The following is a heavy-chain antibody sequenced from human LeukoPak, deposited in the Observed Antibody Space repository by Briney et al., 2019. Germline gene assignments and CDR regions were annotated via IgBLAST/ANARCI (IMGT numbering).Heavy chain of an antibody. CDR2: IGSSGSYI. CDR1: GFTFSSYH. Sequence: GGSLRLSCEVSGFTFSSYHMNWVRQAPGKGLEWVSSIGSSGSYIYYADSLTGRFTISRDNAKNSLYLQMNSLTAEDTAVYYCARESFAARWDWGQGTLVTVSS. J-gene: IGHJ4*02. CDR3: ARESFAARWD. D-gene: IGHD6-6*01. V-gene: IGHV3-21*01.